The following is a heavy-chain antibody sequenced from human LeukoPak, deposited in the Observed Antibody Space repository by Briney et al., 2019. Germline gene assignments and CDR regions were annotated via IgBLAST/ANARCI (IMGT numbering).Heavy chain of an antibody. Sequence: ASVKVSCKASGYTFTSYYMHWVRQAPGQGLEWMGIINPSGGSTSYAQKFQGRVTMTRDTSTSTVYMELSSLRSEDTAVYYCTAITMVRGVISYWGQGTLVTVSS. CDR2: INPSGGST. D-gene: IGHD3-10*01. J-gene: IGHJ4*02. CDR1: GYTFTSYY. V-gene: IGHV1-46*01. CDR3: TAITMVRGVISY.